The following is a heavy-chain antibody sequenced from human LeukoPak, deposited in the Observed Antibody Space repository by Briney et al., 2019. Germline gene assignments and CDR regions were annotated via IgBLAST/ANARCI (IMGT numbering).Heavy chain of an antibody. CDR2: ISYDGSNK. CDR1: GFTFSSYA. V-gene: IGHV3-30-3*01. Sequence: PGRSLRLSCAASGFTFSSYAMHWVRQAPGKGLEWVAVISYDGSNKYYADSVKGRFTISRDNSKNTLYLQMNSLRAEDTAVYYCARDFYDFWSGYMYWGQGTLVTVSS. D-gene: IGHD3-3*01. CDR3: ARDFYDFWSGYMY. J-gene: IGHJ4*02.